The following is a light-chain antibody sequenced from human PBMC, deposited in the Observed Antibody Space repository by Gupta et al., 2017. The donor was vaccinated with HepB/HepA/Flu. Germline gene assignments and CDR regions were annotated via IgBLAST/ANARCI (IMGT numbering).Light chain of an antibody. CDR2: GAS. CDR1: QSFTSGY. J-gene: IGKJ4*01. V-gene: IGKV3-20*01. CDR3: QHYDYSIPLS. Sequence: EIVLTQSPGTLSLSPGERATLSCRASQSFTSGYLAWYQQKPGQAPRLLIYGASSRATGTPDSFSGSESGTDFTLTISRLEPEDFAVYYCQHYDYSIPLSFGGGTKVEMK.